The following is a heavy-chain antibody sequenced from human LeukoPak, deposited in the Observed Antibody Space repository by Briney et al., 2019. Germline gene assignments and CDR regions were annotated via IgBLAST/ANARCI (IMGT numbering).Heavy chain of an antibody. Sequence: ASVKVSCKASGYTFTSYYMHWVRQAPGQGLEWMGIINPSGGSTSYAQKFQGRVTMTRDTSTSTVYMELSSLRSEDTAVYYSARHSSGWYFDYWGPGTLVTVSS. CDR3: ARHSSGWYFDY. D-gene: IGHD6-19*01. V-gene: IGHV1-46*03. J-gene: IGHJ4*02. CDR2: INPSGGST. CDR1: GYTFTSYY.